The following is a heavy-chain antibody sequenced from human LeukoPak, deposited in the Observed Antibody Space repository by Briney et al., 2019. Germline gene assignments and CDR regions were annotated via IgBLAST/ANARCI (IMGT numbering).Heavy chain of an antibody. CDR1: GFIFTKYG. J-gene: IGHJ5*02. V-gene: IGHV1-18*01. D-gene: IGHD6-19*01. Sequence: ASVKVSCKASGFIFTKYGISWVRQAPGQGLGWVGWISGYNGDTNYAQKLQGRVTMTTDTSTTTAYMELRSLRSDDTGFYYCARDPSNTSGWKTWFDTWGQGTLVIVSS. CDR3: ARDPSNTSGWKTWFDT. CDR2: ISGYNGDT.